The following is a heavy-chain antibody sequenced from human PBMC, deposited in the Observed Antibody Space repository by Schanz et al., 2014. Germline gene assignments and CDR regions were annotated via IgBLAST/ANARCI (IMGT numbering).Heavy chain of an antibody. CDR3: ARGGGAAAST. CDR1: GFTFSSYS. V-gene: IGHV3-30*03. J-gene: IGHJ5*02. CDR2: MSYDGSNK. D-gene: IGHD6-13*01. Sequence: QVQLVESGGGVVRPGGSLRLSCAASGFTFSSYSMNWVRQAPGKGLEWVAVMSYDGSNKYYADSVKGRFTISRDTPKNTLYVQMNSLRADDTAVYYCARGGGAAASTWGQGTLVTVSS.